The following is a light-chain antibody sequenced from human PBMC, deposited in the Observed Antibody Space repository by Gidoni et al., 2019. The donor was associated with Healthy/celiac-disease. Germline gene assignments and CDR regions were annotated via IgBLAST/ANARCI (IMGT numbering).Light chain of an antibody. CDR1: QSSSSW. V-gene: IGKV1-5*03. Sequence: DIQMTQSPSTLSASVGDRVTITCRASQSSSSWLDWYQQKPGKAPKLLIYKASSVESGVPSRFSGSGSGTEFTLTISSLQPDDFATYYCQQYNSYSRTFGQGTKVEIK. J-gene: IGKJ1*01. CDR3: QQYNSYSRT. CDR2: KAS.